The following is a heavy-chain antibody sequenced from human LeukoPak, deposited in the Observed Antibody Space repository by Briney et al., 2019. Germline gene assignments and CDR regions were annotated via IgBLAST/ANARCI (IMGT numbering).Heavy chain of an antibody. V-gene: IGHV3-66*01. CDR3: ARGGTSGYHLAQ. J-gene: IGHJ4*02. CDR1: GFSVSTNY. Sequence: GGSLRLSCAASGFSVSTNYMTWVRQAPGRGLEWVSVIYSGGNTYSADSVKGRFTISRDNSKNTLYLQMNSLRAEDTAVYYCARGGTSGYHLAQWGQGTLVTVSS. CDR2: IYSGGNT. D-gene: IGHD3-22*01.